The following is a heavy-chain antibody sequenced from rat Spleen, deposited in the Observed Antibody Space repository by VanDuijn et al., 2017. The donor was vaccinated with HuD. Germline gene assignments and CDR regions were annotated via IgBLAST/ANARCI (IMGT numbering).Heavy chain of an antibody. J-gene: IGHJ3*01. CDR2: ISYEGSST. D-gene: IGHD1-6*01. CDR1: GFTFNTYW. CDR3: ARHGLMYIPGWFAY. Sequence: EVQLVESGGGLVQPGRSLKLSCAASGFTFNTYWMTWVRQAPKKGLEWVASISYEGSSTYYGDSVKGRFTISRDNAKNTLYLQMNSLRSEDTATYYCARHGLMYIPGWFAYWGQGTLVTVSS. V-gene: IGHV5-22*01.